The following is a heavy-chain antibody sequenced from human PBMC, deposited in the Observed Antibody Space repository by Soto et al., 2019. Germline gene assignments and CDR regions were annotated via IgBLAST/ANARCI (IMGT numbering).Heavy chain of an antibody. Sequence: SETLSLPCSVSGGSINSYYWSWIRKSPGKGLEWIGFIYYSGNTNYNPSLKSRVTMSVDTSKNQFSLKLSSVTAADTAVYYCARVRGYCSSTSCLNFDYWGQGTLVTVSS. CDR3: ARVRGYCSSTSCLNFDY. J-gene: IGHJ4*02. D-gene: IGHD2-2*01. CDR1: GGSINSYY. V-gene: IGHV4-59*01. CDR2: IYYSGNT.